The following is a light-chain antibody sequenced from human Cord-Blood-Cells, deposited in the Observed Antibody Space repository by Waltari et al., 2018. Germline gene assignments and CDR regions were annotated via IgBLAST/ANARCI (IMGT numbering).Light chain of an antibody. Sequence: QSALTQPASVSGSPGQSITISCTGTSSDVGGYNYVFCYQQHPGKAPKLMIYDVSKRPSGVSNRFSGSKTGNTASLTISGLQAEDEADYYCSSYTSSSTLVFGTGTKVTVL. J-gene: IGLJ1*01. CDR1: SSDVGGYNY. V-gene: IGLV2-14*01. CDR3: SSYTSSSTLV. CDR2: DVS.